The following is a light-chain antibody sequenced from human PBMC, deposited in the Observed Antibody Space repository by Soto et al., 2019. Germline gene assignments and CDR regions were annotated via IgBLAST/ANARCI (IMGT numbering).Light chain of an antibody. J-gene: IGKJ2*01. CDR1: QSIDTA. V-gene: IGKV1-5*03. Sequence: DVQMTQSPSTLSASVGDTVTITCRASQSIDTALAWYQQKPGKAPNLLNDRASNLKRGVPPRFSGSGSGTEFTLAISSLQPDDFETYYCQQYGFFLTFGQGTKLEIK. CDR2: RAS. CDR3: QQYGFFLT.